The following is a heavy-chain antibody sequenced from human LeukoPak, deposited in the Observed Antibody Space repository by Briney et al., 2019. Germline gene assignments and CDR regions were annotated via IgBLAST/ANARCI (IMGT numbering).Heavy chain of an antibody. J-gene: IGHJ4*02. D-gene: IGHD6-6*01. Sequence: GASVKVSCKASGYTFTSYYMHWVRQAPGQGLEWMGIINPSGGSTSYAQKFQGRVTMTTDTSTSTAYMELRSLRSDDTAVYYCARDYSSSPDYYFDCWGQGTLVTVSS. CDR1: GYTFTSYY. CDR3: ARDYSSSPDYYFDC. V-gene: IGHV1-46*01. CDR2: INPSGGST.